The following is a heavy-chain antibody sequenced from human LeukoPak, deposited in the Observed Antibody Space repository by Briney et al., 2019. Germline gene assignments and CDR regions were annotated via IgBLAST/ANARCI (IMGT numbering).Heavy chain of an antibody. J-gene: IGHJ4*02. Sequence: GGSLRLPCAASGFTFSSYAMSWVRQAPGKGLEWVSAISGSGGSTYYADSVKGRFTISRDNSKNTLYLQMNSLRAEDTAVYYCAKGGAYYDISPYYFDYWGQGTLVTVSS. CDR3: AKGGAYYDISPYYFDY. V-gene: IGHV3-23*01. CDR2: ISGSGGST. CDR1: GFTFSSYA. D-gene: IGHD3-9*01.